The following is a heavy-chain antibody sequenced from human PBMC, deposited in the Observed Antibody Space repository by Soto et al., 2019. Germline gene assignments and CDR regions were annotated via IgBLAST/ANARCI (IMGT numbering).Heavy chain of an antibody. J-gene: IGHJ4*02. V-gene: IGHV4-59*08. CDR2: IYYSGST. Sequence: SETLSLTCTVSGGSISSYYWSWIRQPPGKGLEWIGYIYYSGSTNYNPSLKGRVTISVDTSKNQFSLKLSSVTAADTAVYYCARQMTTVVYYFDYWGQGTLVTVSS. CDR3: ARQMTTVVYYFDY. D-gene: IGHD4-17*01. CDR1: GGSISSYY.